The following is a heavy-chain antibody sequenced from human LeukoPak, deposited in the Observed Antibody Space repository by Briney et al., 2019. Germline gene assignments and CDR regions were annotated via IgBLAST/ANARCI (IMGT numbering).Heavy chain of an antibody. J-gene: IGHJ4*02. CDR1: GGSISSGGYY. D-gene: IGHD6-6*01. V-gene: IGHV4-31*03. CDR2: IYYSGST. CDR3: AKMSIAARHTLG. Sequence: SQTLSLTCTVSGGSISSGGYYWSWIRQHPGKGLEWIGYIYYSGSTYYNPSLKSRVTISVDTSKNQFSLKLSSVTAADTAVYYCAKMSIAARHTLGWGQGTLVTVSS.